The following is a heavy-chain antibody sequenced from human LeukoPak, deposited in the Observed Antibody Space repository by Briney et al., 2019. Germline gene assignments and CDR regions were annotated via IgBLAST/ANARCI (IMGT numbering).Heavy chain of an antibody. V-gene: IGHV4-39*07. D-gene: IGHD2-2*01. Sequence: SETLSLTCTVSGGSISSSSYYWGWIRQPPGMGLEWIGSIYYSGSTYYNPSLKSRVTISVDTSKNQFSLKLSSVTAADTAVYYCARVGVYCSSTSCYSYYMDVWGKGTTVTVSS. CDR2: IYYSGST. CDR3: ARVGVYCSSTSCYSYYMDV. J-gene: IGHJ6*03. CDR1: GGSISSSSYY.